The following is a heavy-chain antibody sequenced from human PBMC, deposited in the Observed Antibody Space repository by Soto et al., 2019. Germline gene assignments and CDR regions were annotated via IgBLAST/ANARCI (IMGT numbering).Heavy chain of an antibody. CDR1: GGPISSYY. CDR2: IYTSGST. Sequence: SETLSLTCTVSGGPISSYYWSWIRQPARKGLEWIGRIYTSGSTNYNPSLKSRVTMSVDTSKNQFSLKLSSVTAADTAVYYCARGLRAYSSSWYYGWFDPWGQGTLVTVSS. CDR3: ARGLRAYSSSWYYGWFDP. D-gene: IGHD6-13*01. J-gene: IGHJ5*02. V-gene: IGHV4-4*07.